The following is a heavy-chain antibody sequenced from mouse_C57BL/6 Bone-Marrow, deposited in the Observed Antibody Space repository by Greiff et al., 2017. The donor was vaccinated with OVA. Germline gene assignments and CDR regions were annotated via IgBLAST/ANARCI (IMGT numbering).Heavy chain of an antibody. CDR3: TRWAPY. J-gene: IGHJ2*01. CDR2: LDPETGGT. Sequence: QVQLKQSGAELVRPGASVTLSCKASGYTFTDYEMHWVKQTPVHGLEWIGALDPETGGTAYNQKFKGKAILTADKSSSTAYMELRSLTSEDSAVYYCTRWAPYWGQGTTLTVSS. V-gene: IGHV1-15*01. CDR1: GYTFTDYE.